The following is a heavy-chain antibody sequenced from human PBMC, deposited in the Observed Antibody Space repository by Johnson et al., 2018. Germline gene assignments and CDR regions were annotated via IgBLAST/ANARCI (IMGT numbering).Heavy chain of an antibody. D-gene: IGHD4-23*01. CDR3: VREPLPDYHGNSLGP. J-gene: IGHJ5*02. V-gene: IGHV1-8*01. CDR1: GYTFTSSD. CDR2: MNPNSGDT. Sequence: QVQLVESGAEVKKPGASVKVSCKASGYTFTSSDINWVRQATGQGLEWMGWMNPNSGDTDYAQKFQGRVTMTRNTPISTAYMELSGLGSEDTAVYYCVREPLPDYHGNSLGPWGQGTLVTVSS.